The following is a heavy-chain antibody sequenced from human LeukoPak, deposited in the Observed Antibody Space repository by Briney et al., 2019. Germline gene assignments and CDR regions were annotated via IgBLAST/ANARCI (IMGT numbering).Heavy chain of an antibody. CDR2: LSASTTYI. D-gene: IGHD2-8*01. CDR3: ARGQNGFDY. CDR1: GFTFSGYN. J-gene: IGHJ4*02. V-gene: IGHV3-21*01. Sequence: GGSLRLSCAASGFTFSGYNMNWVRQAPGKGLEWVSSLSASTTYIYYADSVKGRFTIPRDNAKNSLYLQMNSLRGEDTAVYYCARGQNGFDYWGQGTLVTVSS.